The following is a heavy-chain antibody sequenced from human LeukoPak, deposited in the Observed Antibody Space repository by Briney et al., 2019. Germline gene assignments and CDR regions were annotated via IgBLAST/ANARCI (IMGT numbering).Heavy chain of an antibody. CDR2: INPNSGGT. Sequence: GASVKVSCKASGYMFIGYYIHWVRQAPGQGLEWMGWINPNSGGTNYAQKFRGRVTMTRAPSINTAYMEVISLASDDTAVYYCARDSSITTPRGGSDIWGQGTKVTVSS. D-gene: IGHD3-22*01. CDR1: GYMFIGYY. CDR3: ARDSSITTPRGGSDI. V-gene: IGHV1-2*02. J-gene: IGHJ3*02.